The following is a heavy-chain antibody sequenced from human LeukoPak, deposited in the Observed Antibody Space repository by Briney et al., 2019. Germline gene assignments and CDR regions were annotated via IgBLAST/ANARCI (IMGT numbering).Heavy chain of an antibody. J-gene: IGHJ4*02. V-gene: IGHV1-69*04. D-gene: IGHD5-18*01. Sequence: ASVKVSCKASGYTFTSYDINWVRQATGQGLEWMGRIIPILGIANYAQKFQGRVTITADKSTSAAYMELSSLRSEDTAVYYCARRGYSSGLLDYWGQGTLVTVSS. CDR2: IIPILGIA. CDR1: GYTFTSYD. CDR3: ARRGYSSGLLDY.